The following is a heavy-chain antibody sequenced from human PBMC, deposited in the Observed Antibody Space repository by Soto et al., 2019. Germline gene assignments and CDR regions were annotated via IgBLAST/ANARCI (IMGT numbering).Heavy chain of an antibody. V-gene: IGHV3-21*01. D-gene: IGHD6-6*01. Sequence: EVQLVESGGGLVKPGGSLRLSCAASGFTFSSYSMNWVRQAPGKGLEWVSSISSSSSYIYYADSVKGRFTISRDNAKNSLYLQMNGLRAEDTAVYYCARDMRDSSSWGWYFDLWGRGTLVTVSS. CDR3: ARDMRDSSSWGWYFDL. J-gene: IGHJ2*01. CDR2: ISSSSSYI. CDR1: GFTFSSYS.